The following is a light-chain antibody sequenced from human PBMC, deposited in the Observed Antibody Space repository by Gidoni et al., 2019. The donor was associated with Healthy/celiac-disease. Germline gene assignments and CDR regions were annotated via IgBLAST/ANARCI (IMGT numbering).Light chain of an antibody. J-gene: IGLJ3*02. CDR1: SNDVGGYNY. Sequence: QSALTQPASVSGSPGQSITISCTGTSNDVGGYNYVPWYQQYPGKARKLIIYEVNYRPSGVSNRFSGSKSGNAASLTISGLQTEDEADYYCTSYTSSSTGVFGGGTELTVL. CDR3: TSYTSSSTGV. V-gene: IGLV2-14*01. CDR2: EVN.